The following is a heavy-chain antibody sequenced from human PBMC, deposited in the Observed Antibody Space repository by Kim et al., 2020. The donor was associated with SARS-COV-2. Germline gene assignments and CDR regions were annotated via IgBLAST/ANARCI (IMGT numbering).Heavy chain of an antibody. CDR2: INHSGST. CDR3: ARGYWFDP. CDR1: GGSFSGYY. Sequence: SETLSLTCAVYGGSFSGYYWSWIRQPPGKGLEWIGEINHSGSTNYNPSLKSRVTISVDTSKNQFSLKLSSVTAADTAVYYCARGYWFDPWGQGTLVTVSS. V-gene: IGHV4-34*01. J-gene: IGHJ5*02.